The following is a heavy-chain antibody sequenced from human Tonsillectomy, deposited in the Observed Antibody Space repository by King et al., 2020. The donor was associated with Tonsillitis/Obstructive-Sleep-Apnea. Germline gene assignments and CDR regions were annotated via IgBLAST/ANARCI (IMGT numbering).Heavy chain of an antibody. CDR1: GFTFSTYG. CDR2: ISYDGSHK. Sequence: VQLVESAGGVVQPGRSLRLSCAASGFTFSTYGMHWVRQAPGKGLEWVAVISYDGSHKYYADSVKGRFTISRDNSKNTLYLQMNSLRAEDTAVYYCVVGFLEWLPLVHSMDVWGQGTTVTVSS. V-gene: IGHV3-30*03. J-gene: IGHJ6*02. D-gene: IGHD3-3*01. CDR3: VVGFLEWLPLVHSMDV.